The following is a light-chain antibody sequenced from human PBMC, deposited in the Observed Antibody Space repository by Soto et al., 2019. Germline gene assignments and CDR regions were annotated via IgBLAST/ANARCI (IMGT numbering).Light chain of an antibody. CDR1: SSDVGGYNY. V-gene: IGLV2-14*01. Sequence: QSALTQPASVSGSPGQSITISCTGTSSDVGGYNYVSWHQQHPGKAPKLMIYEVSNRPSGVSNRFSGSKSGNTASLTISGLQAEDEAHYYCSSYTSSSTRVFGGGTKVTVL. J-gene: IGLJ3*02. CDR2: EVS. CDR3: SSYTSSSTRV.